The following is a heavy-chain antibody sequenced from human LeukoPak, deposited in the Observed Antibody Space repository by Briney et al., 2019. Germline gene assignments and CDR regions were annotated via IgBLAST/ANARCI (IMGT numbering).Heavy chain of an antibody. D-gene: IGHD6-19*01. Sequence: GGSLRLSCAASGFTFSSYSMNWVRQAPGKGLEWVSSISSSSSYIYYADPVKGRFTISRDNAKNSLYLQMNSLRAEDTAVYYCARDIAVAGTDYWGQGTLVTVSS. V-gene: IGHV3-21*01. CDR2: ISSSSSYI. J-gene: IGHJ4*02. CDR1: GFTFSSYS. CDR3: ARDIAVAGTDY.